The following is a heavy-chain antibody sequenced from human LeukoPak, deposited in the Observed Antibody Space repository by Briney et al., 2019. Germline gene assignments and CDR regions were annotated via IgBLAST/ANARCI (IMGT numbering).Heavy chain of an antibody. J-gene: IGHJ4*02. CDR1: GFTFSGYW. V-gene: IGHV3-7*01. CDR2: IKQDGSEK. CDR3: ARGLAEYNRYFDY. D-gene: IGHD6-6*01. Sequence: GGSLRLSCAASGFTFSGYWMSWVRQAPGKGLGWVASIKQDGSEKCYVDSVKGRFTISRDHPKHSLYLQMNSLRAEDTAVYYCARGLAEYNRYFDYWGQGTLVTVSS.